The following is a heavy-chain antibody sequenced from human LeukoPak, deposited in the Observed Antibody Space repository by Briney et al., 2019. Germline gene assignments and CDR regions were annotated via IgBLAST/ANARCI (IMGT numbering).Heavy chain of an antibody. Sequence: SETLSLTCTVSGGSISSYYWSWIRQPPGKGLEWIGYIYYSGSTNYNPSLKSRVTISVDTSKNQFSLKLSSVTAADTAVYYCARDLPYYDFWSGPSGAFDIWGQGTMVTVSA. CDR3: ARDLPYYDFWSGPSGAFDI. CDR2: IYYSGST. CDR1: GGSISSYY. D-gene: IGHD3-3*01. J-gene: IGHJ3*02. V-gene: IGHV4-59*01.